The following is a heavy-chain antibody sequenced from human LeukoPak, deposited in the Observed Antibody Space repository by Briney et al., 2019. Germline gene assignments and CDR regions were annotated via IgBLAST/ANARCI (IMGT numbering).Heavy chain of an antibody. J-gene: IGHJ4*02. V-gene: IGHV4-59*01. D-gene: IGHD5-18*01. CDR2: IYYSGST. CDR1: GGSISSYY. CDR3: ARGGQLWQYFDY. Sequence: SETLSLTCTVPGGSISSYYWSWIRQPPGKGLEWIGYIYYSGSTNYNPSPKSRVTISVDTSKNQFSLKLSSVTAADTAVYYCARGGQLWQYFDYWGQGTLVTVSS.